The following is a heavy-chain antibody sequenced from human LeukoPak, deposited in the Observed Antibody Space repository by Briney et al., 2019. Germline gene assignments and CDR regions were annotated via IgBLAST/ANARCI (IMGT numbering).Heavy chain of an antibody. Sequence: GGSLRLSCTTSGFTFTNYGINWVRQAPGKGLEWVAAIWYDGSKTSYTDSVKGRFTVSRDISKNTLYLQMNSLRAEDTAVYYCARDAVDWGQGTLVTVSS. V-gene: IGHV3-33*01. CDR2: IWYDGSKT. CDR3: ARDAVD. CDR1: GFTFTNYG. J-gene: IGHJ4*02.